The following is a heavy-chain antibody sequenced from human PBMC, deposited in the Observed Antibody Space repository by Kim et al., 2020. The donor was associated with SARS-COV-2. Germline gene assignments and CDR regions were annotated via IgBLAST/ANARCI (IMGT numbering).Heavy chain of an antibody. CDR3: SRDQKGRGLLDAFDM. CDR2: IFHSGDT. Sequence: SETLSLTCGVSGSITSSHWWIWVRQSPGKGLEWIGEIFHSGDTNYTPSFKSRVTISLDKSNNQFSLTLNSVTAADTAVYYCSRDQKGRGLLDAFDMWGQG. CDR1: GSITSSHW. J-gene: IGHJ3*02. V-gene: IGHV4-4*02. D-gene: IGHD1-26*01.